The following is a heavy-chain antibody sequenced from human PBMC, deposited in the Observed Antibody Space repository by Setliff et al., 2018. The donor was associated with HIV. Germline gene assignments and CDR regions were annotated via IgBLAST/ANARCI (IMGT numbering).Heavy chain of an antibody. D-gene: IGHD3-3*01. CDR2: ISGSGDST. CDR3: AKAQWLLSHWGFDP. J-gene: IGHJ5*02. Sequence: PGGSLRLSCAASGFTFNTYAVTWVRQAPGKGLEWVSAISGSGDSTFYADSVQGRFTISRDNSKNTLYLQMNSLRAEDTAVYYCAKAQWLLSHWGFDPWGQGTLVTVSS. V-gene: IGHV3-23*01. CDR1: GFTFNTYA.